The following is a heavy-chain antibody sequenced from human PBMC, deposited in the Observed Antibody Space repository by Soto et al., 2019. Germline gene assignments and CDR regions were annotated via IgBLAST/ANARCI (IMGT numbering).Heavy chain of an antibody. V-gene: IGHV4-31*03. CDR1: GGSISSGGYY. Sequence: SETLSLTCTVSGGSISSGGYYWSWIRQHPGKGLEWIGYIYYSGSTYYNPSLKSRVTISVDTSKNQFSLKLSSVTAADTAVYYCARFGPRNYVFSGKRGSNWFDPWGQGTLVTVSS. CDR3: ARFGPRNYVFSGKRGSNWFDP. J-gene: IGHJ5*02. D-gene: IGHD4-4*01. CDR2: IYYSGST.